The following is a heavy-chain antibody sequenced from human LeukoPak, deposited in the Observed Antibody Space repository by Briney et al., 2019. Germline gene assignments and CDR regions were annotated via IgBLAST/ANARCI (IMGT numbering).Heavy chain of an antibody. CDR2: IYYSGST. V-gene: IGHV4-34*01. J-gene: IGHJ4*02. CDR1: GGSFSGYY. Sequence: PSETLSLTCAVYGGSFSGYYWSWIRQPPGKGLEWIGYIYYSGSTYYNPSLKSRVTISVDTSKNQFSLKLSSVTAADTAVYYCARDREVAVAGTDYWGQGTLVTVSS. D-gene: IGHD6-19*01. CDR3: ARDREVAVAGTDY.